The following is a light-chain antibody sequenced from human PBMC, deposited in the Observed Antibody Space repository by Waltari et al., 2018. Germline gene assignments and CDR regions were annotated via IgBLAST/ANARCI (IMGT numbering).Light chain of an antibody. J-gene: IGKJ4*01. V-gene: IGKV4-1*01. CDR2: GAS. CDR1: QSILFTSNNKDS. CDR3: QQYLSVPLT. Sequence: DIVMTQSPDSLAVSLGERATINCKSSQSILFTSNNKDSLAWYLQKPGQTPKLLIFGASTRQSGVPDRFSGGGSGTDFTLTISSLQAEDVAVYYCQQYLSVPLTFGGGTKVEI.